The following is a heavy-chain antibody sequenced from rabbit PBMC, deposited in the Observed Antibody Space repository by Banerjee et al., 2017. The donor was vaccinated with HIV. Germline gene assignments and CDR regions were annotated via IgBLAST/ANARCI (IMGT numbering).Heavy chain of an antibody. J-gene: IGHJ3*01. D-gene: IGHD4-1*01. CDR1: GFSFNNKYV. CDR2: INTGDGST. Sequence: QQQLEESGGDLVKPEGSLTLTCTASGFSFNNKYVMCWVRQAPGKGLGWIGCINTGDGSTYYASWAKGRFTISKTSSTVDLKMTSLTAADTATYFCARDLAGVIGWNFGLWGQGTLVTVS. CDR3: ARDLAGVIGWNFGL. V-gene: IGHV1S45*01.